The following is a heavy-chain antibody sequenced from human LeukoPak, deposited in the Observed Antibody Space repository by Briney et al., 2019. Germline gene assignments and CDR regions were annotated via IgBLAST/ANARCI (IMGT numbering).Heavy chain of an antibody. V-gene: IGHV3-23*01. CDR3: AKVAAAGLVDWFDP. J-gene: IGHJ5*02. CDR2: ITGRGDET. Sequence: GGSLRLSCAASGFIFSNYAEMWLREAPGEGLEGCSSITGRGDETFYADSVKGRFSLSRDNSKNMLYLQMSSLGAEYTAIYYCAKVAAAGLVDWFDPWGQGTLVTVSS. CDR1: GFIFSNYA. D-gene: IGHD6-13*01.